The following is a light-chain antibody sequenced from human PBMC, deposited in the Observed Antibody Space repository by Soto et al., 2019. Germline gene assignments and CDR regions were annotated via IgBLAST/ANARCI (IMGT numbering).Light chain of an antibody. CDR1: QSLTSSY. CDR2: GAS. J-gene: IGKJ1*01. CDR3: QKYGSSPPWT. V-gene: IGKV3-20*01. Sequence: LTLAPGPLTLFPLQRASLSCSASQSLTSSYLSWYQQKPGPSPRRLIYGASNRATGIPDRFNGRWSGTDFTLTISRLEPEDFAVYYCQKYGSSPPWTFGQGTKVDIK.